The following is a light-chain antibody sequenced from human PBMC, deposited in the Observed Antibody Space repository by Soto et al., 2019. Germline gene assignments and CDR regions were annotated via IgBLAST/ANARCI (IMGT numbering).Light chain of an antibody. J-gene: IGKJ1*01. Sequence: DIQMTQSPSSLSASVGDRVTITCRASQSISSYLNWYQQKPGKAPKILIYAASSLQSGVPSRFSGSGSGTDFTLTISSLQPEEFATYYCQQSYSTPRTFGQGTKFEIK. CDR2: AAS. CDR1: QSISSY. V-gene: IGKV1-39*01. CDR3: QQSYSTPRT.